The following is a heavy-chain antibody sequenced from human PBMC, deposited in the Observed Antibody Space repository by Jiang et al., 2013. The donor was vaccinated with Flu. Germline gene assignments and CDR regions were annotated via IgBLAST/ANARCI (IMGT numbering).Heavy chain of an antibody. V-gene: IGHV4-59*08. CDR3: ARAGRQLKIWYFDL. Sequence: GGSISSYYWSWIRQPPGKGLEWIGYIYYSGSTNYNPSLKSRVTISVDTSKNQFSLKLSSVTAADTAVYYCARAGRQLKIWYFDLWGRGTLVTVSS. J-gene: IGHJ2*01. D-gene: IGHD6-6*01. CDR2: IYYSGST. CDR1: GGSISSYY.